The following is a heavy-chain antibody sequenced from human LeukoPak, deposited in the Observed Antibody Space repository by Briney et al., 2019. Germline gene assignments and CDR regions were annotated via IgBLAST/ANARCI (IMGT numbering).Heavy chain of an antibody. V-gene: IGHV4-39*07. CDR2: IFYSGST. D-gene: IGHD3-10*01. Sequence: PSETLSLTCSVSNGSISSDHYYWGWIRQPPGKGLEWIGSIFYSGSTYYNPSLKSRVTISVDTSKNQFSLKLSSVTAADTAVYYCARRGTSGSIDYWGQGTLVTVSS. CDR1: NGSISSDHYY. CDR3: ARRGTSGSIDY. J-gene: IGHJ4*02.